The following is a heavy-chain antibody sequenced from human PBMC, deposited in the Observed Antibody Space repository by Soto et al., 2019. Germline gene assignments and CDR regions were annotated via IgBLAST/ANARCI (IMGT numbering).Heavy chain of an antibody. V-gene: IGHV1-3*01. CDR3: ARDFSWFGELIASDY. CDR2: INAGNGNT. D-gene: IGHD3-10*01. Sequence: QVQLVQSGAEVKKPGASVKVSCKASGYTFTSYAMHWVGQAPGQRLEWMGWINAGNGNTKYSQKFQGRVTITRDTSASTGYMELSSLRSEDTAVYYCARDFSWFGELIASDYWGQGTLVTVSS. J-gene: IGHJ4*02. CDR1: GYTFTSYA.